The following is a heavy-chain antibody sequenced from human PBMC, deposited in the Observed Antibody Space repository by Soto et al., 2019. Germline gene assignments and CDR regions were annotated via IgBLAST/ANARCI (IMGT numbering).Heavy chain of an antibody. CDR3: LRDIFGVVIFDS. CDR2: ISTNGRST. V-gene: IGHV3-64D*06. CDR1: GFSFSDSA. J-gene: IGHJ4*02. D-gene: IGHD3-3*01. Sequence: RRLSCSASGFSFSDSAMHWVRQAPGKRLEYVSAISTNGRSTYYADSVKGRFTISRDNSKNTVHLQMSSLRAEDTAVYYCLRDIFGVVIFDSWGQGTPVTVSS.